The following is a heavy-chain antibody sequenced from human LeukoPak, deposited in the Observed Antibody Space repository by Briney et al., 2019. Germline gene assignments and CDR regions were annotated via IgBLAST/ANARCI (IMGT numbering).Heavy chain of an antibody. CDR1: GYTSTSYD. J-gene: IGHJ5*02. CDR2: MNPNSGNT. CDR3: ARGLGGYCSSTSCYNWFDP. D-gene: IGHD2-2*01. V-gene: IGHV1-8*01. Sequence: GASVKVSCKASGYTSTSYDINWVRQATGQGLEWMGWMNPNSGNTGYAQKFQGRVTMTRNTSISTAYMELSSLRSEDTAVYYCARGLGGYCSSTSCYNWFDPWGQGTLVTVSS.